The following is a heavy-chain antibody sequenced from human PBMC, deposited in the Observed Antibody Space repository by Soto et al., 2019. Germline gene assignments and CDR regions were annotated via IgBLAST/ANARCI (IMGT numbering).Heavy chain of an antibody. CDR1: GYSISSGYY. Sequence: SETLSLTCAVSGYSISSGYYWGWLRQPPGKGLEWIVSIYHGGSTNYNQSLNSRVTSSMDMTNNHVSLILNSVTAADTAVYYCARVGPWVPYYYDSSPYTFENWFDPWGQGTLVTVSS. CDR3: ARVGPWVPYYYDSSPYTFENWFDP. V-gene: IGHV4-38-2*01. D-gene: IGHD3-22*01. CDR2: IYHGGST. J-gene: IGHJ5*02.